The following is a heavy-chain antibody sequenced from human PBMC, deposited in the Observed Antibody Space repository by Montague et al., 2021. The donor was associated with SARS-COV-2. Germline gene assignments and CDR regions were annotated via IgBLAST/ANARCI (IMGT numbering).Heavy chain of an antibody. D-gene: IGHD3-10*01. V-gene: IGHV3-23*01. J-gene: IGHJ3*02. CDR1: GFTFSSYA. Sequence: SLRLSCAASGFTFSSYAMSWVRQAPGKGLEWVSQTSGSGDSTNYADSVKGRFTISRDNSKNTLYLQMNNLRAEDTALYYCAEVAKIWFGEFDAFDMWGQGVMVTVSS. CDR3: AEVAKIWFGEFDAFDM. CDR2: TSGSGDST.